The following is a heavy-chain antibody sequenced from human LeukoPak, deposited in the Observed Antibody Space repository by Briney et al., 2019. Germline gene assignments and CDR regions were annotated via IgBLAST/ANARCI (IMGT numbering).Heavy chain of an antibody. CDR3: AGPKLGEGAEGFSSAFDI. J-gene: IGHJ3*02. CDR1: GYSFTSYW. Sequence: GESLKISCQGSGYSFTSYWIGWVRQMPGKGLEWMGIIYPGDSDTRYSPSFQGQVTISADKSISTAYLQWSSLKASDTAMYYCAGPKLGEGAEGFSSAFDIWGQGTMVTVSS. D-gene: IGHD7-27*01. CDR2: IYPGDSDT. V-gene: IGHV5-51*01.